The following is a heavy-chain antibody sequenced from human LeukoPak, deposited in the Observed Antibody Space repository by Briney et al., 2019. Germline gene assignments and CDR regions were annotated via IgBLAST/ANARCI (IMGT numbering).Heavy chain of an antibody. CDR1: GYTFTGYY. D-gene: IGHD3-10*01. J-gene: IGHJ4*02. CDR2: LNPNSGGT. Sequence: ASVKVSCKASGYTFTGYYMHWVRQAPGQGLEWMGRLNPNSGGTNYAQKFQGRVTMTRDTSISTAYMELSRLRSDDTAVYYCARDALWFGELFPFDYWGQGTLVTVSS. V-gene: IGHV1-2*06. CDR3: ARDALWFGELFPFDY.